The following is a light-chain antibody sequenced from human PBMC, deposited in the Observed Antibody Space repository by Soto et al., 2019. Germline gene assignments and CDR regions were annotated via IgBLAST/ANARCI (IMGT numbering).Light chain of an antibody. J-gene: IGKJ1*01. Sequence: DIQMTQSPSTLSASVGDRVTITCRASQSISSWLAWYQQKPGKAPKLLIYKASSLESGVPSRFSGSGTETEFTLTISSLQPDDFATYYCQQYNSYWTFGQGTKGEIK. CDR2: KAS. CDR3: QQYNSYWT. CDR1: QSISSW. V-gene: IGKV1-5*03.